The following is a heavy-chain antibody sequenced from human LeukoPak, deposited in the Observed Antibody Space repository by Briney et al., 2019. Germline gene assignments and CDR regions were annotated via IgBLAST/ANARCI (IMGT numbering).Heavy chain of an antibody. CDR2: ISYDGSNK. CDR1: GFTFSSYA. CDR3: ARVSGSLGWFDP. V-gene: IGHV3-30*04. J-gene: IGHJ5*02. Sequence: GGSLRLSCAASGFTFSSYAMHWVRQAPGKGLEWVAVISYDGSNKYYADSVKGRFTISRDNSKNTLYLQMNSLRAEDTAVYYCARVSGSLGWFDPWGQGTLVTVSS. D-gene: IGHD1-14*01.